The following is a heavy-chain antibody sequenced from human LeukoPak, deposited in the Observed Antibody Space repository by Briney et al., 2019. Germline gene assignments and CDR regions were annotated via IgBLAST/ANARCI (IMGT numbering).Heavy chain of an antibody. V-gene: IGHV4-4*02. CDR3: ATYGDYIVDAFDI. CDR1: GDSISSGDW. Sequence: SGTLSLTRAVSGDSISSGDWWSWVRQPPGKGLEWIGEIYHTGSTNYDPSLKSRVTMSVDKSKNQFSLKLNSVTAADTAVYYCATYGDYIVDAFDIWGQGTMVTVSS. J-gene: IGHJ3*02. CDR2: IYHTGST. D-gene: IGHD4-17*01.